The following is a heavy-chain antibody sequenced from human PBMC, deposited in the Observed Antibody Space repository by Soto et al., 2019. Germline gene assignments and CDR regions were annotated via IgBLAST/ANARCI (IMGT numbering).Heavy chain of an antibody. CDR3: ARARATVTTFHYGMDV. V-gene: IGHV1-69*13. CDR1: GGTFSSYA. D-gene: IGHD4-17*01. Sequence: GASVKVSCKASGGTFSSYAISWVRQAPGQGLEWMGGIIPIFGIANYAQKFQGRVTITADESTSTAYMELSSLRSEDTAVYYCARARATVTTFHYGMDVWGQGTTVTVSS. J-gene: IGHJ6*02. CDR2: IIPIFGIA.